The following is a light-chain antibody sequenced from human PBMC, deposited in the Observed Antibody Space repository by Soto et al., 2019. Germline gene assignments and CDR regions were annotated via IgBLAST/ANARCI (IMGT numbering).Light chain of an antibody. CDR2: WAS. J-gene: IGKJ3*01. CDR1: QILLYSSNNKNY. CDR3: QQSYATPFN. V-gene: IGKV4-1*01. Sequence: DIVMTQSPDSLAVSLGERATINCKSSQILLYSSNNKNYLVWYQQKPGQPPKLLIYWASTRESGVPDRFSGSGSGTDLTLTISSLQAEDVAVYYCQQSYATPFNFRTSTKADI.